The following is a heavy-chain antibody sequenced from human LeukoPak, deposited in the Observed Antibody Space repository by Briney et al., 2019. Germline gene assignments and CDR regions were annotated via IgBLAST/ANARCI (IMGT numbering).Heavy chain of an antibody. CDR2: IASSGRTR. D-gene: IGHD6-19*01. Sequence: GGSPRLSCEVSGFPFSFFEINWVRQAPGKGLEWVSNIASSGRTRYYADSVKGRFSISRDNAKNSLYLQMNTLRVEDTGVYYCALLAVASDFDYWGQGALVTVSS. CDR3: ALLAVASDFDY. V-gene: IGHV3-48*03. CDR1: GFPFSFFE. J-gene: IGHJ4*02.